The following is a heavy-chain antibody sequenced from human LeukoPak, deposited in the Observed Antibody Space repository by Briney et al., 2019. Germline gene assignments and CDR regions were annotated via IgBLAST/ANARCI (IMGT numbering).Heavy chain of an antibody. CDR2: IRSEENKI. CDR1: GFTFSDFG. J-gene: IGHJ3*01. Sequence: PGGSLRLSCEASGFTFSDFGLHWVRQAPGKGLEWVAFIRSEENKIYYLDSVRGRFTISRDNSKNTLFLQMSSLRHEDTAVYYCAXGAGTYYGTDTFDLWGQGTMVTVSS. V-gene: IGHV3-30*02. D-gene: IGHD1-26*01. CDR3: AXGAGTYYGTDTFDL.